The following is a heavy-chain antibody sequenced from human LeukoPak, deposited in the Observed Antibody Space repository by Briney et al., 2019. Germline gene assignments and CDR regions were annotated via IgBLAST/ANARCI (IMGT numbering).Heavy chain of an antibody. CDR3: AKRAYNSGMGWFDP. J-gene: IGHJ5*02. D-gene: IGHD3-10*01. V-gene: IGHV3-30*02. Sequence: SVKGRFTISRDNSKNTLYLQMNSLRTDDTAVYYSAKRAYNSGMGWFDPWGQGTLVTVSS.